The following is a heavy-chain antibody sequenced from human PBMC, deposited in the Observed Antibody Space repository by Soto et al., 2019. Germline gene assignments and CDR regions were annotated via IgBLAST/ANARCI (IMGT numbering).Heavy chain of an antibody. V-gene: IGHV3-7*01. Sequence: EVQLVESGGGLVQPGGSLRLSCAASGFTFSSYWMSWVRQAPGKGLEWVAHIKQSGSDRYYVDSVRGRFTISRENARNSLNLQMNSLRVEDAAMSYGASVKSWAVSPWGQGTLVTVSS. CDR2: IKQSGSDR. D-gene: IGHD3-10*01. CDR3: ASVKSWAVSP. CDR1: GFTFSSYW. J-gene: IGHJ5*02.